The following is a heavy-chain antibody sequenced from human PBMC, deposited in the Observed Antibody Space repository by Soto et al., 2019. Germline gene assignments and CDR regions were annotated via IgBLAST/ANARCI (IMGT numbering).Heavy chain of an antibody. D-gene: IGHD3-3*01. CDR2: IYYSGST. J-gene: IGHJ6*02. Sequence: SETLSLTCTVSGGSISSSSYYWGWIRQPPGKGLEWIGSIYYSGSTYYNPSLKSRATISVDTSKNQFSLKLSSVTAADTAVYYCARLASVTIFGVVIDYYYYGMDVWGQGTTVTVSS. CDR3: ARLASVTIFGVVIDYYYYGMDV. V-gene: IGHV4-39*01. CDR1: GGSISSSSYY.